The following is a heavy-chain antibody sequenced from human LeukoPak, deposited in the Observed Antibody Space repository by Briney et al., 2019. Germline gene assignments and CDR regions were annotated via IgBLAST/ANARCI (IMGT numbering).Heavy chain of an antibody. Sequence: ASVKVSCKASGGTFSSYAISWVRQAPGQGLEWMGWISAYNGNTNYAQKLQGRVTMTTDTSTSTAYMELRSLRSDDTAVYYCARVGGSSSYLYYFDYWGQGTLVTVSS. CDR3: ARVGGSSSYLYYFDY. CDR1: GGTFSSYA. D-gene: IGHD6-6*01. CDR2: ISAYNGNT. J-gene: IGHJ4*02. V-gene: IGHV1-18*01.